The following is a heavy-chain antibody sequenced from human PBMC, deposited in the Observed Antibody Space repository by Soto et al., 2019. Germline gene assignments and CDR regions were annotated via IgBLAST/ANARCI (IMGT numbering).Heavy chain of an antibody. J-gene: IGHJ4*02. D-gene: IGHD5-12*01. CDR1: GFTFSSYS. Sequence: EVQLVESGGGLVKPGGSLRLSCAASGFTFSSYSMNWVRQAPGKGLEWVSSISSSSSYIYYADSVKGRFTISRDNAKNSLYLQMNSLRAEDTAVYYCARALGDVDIVATINSPNFYDYWGQGTLVTVSS. V-gene: IGHV3-21*01. CDR2: ISSSSSYI. CDR3: ARALGDVDIVATINSPNFYDY.